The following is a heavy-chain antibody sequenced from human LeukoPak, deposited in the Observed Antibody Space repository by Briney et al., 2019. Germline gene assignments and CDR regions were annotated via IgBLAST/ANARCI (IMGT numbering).Heavy chain of an antibody. D-gene: IGHD6-13*01. J-gene: IGHJ4*02. CDR1: GFTFSSYA. Sequence: GGSLRLSCAASGFTFSSYAKSWVRQAPGKGLEWVSAISGSGGSTYYADSVKGRFTISRDNSKNTLYLQMNSLRAEDTAVYYCAKGIYSSSWTTFDYWGQGTLVTASS. CDR2: ISGSGGST. CDR3: AKGIYSSSWTTFDY. V-gene: IGHV3-23*01.